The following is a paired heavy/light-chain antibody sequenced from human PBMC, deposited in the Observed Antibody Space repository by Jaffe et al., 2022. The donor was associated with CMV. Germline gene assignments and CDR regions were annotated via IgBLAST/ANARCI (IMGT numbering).Light chain of an antibody. V-gene: IGLV7-46*01. CDR1: TGPVTLSHY. CDR2: DTN. Sequence: QAVVTQESSVTVYSGAAVTLTCGSSTGPVTLSHYPYWFQQKAGQAPRTLIYDTNFRHSWTPVRFSGSLLGGKAALTISGAQLNDEADYYCLLSYNGPRGVHVVFGGGTTLTVL. CDR3: LLSYNGPRGVHVV. J-gene: IGLJ2*01.
Heavy chain of an antibody. D-gene: IGHD6-13*01. CDR2: IKQDGSVQ. CDR3: ATWEGSSWFDY. J-gene: IGHJ4*02. CDR1: GFTFSNFW. V-gene: IGHV3-7*01. Sequence: EVQLVESGGGLAQPGGSLRLSCAGSGFTFSNFWMSWVRQTPDKGLEWLANIKQDGSVQDYVDSVKGRFTISRDNAKNLVHLQMNNLRVEDTAVYYCATWEGSSWFDYWGPGTLVTVSS.